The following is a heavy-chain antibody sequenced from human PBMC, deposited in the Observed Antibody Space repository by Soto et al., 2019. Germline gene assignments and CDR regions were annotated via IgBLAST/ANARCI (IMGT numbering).Heavy chain of an antibody. V-gene: IGHV4-39*01. D-gene: IGHD1-26*01. CDR1: GGSISSSSYY. CDR2: IYYSGST. Sequence: QLQLQESGPGLVKPSETLSLTCTVSGGSISSSSYYWGWIRQPPGKGLEWIGSIYYSGSTYYNPSLKSRVTISVDTSKNQFSLKRSSVTAADTAVYYCARLRGSYYGAENWFDPWGQGTLVTVSS. CDR3: ARLRGSYYGAENWFDP. J-gene: IGHJ5*02.